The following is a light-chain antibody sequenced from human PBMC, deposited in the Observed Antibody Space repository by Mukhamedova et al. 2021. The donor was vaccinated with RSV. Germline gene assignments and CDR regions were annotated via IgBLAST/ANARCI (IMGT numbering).Light chain of an antibody. J-gene: IGKJ1*01. Sequence: WYQRRVHGKAPKLLIYDASNLETGVPSRFSGGSSGTDFTLTISSLQPEDIGTYYCQQYDDRRTFGQGTKVEIK. V-gene: IGKV1-33*01. CDR2: DAS. CDR3: QQYDDRRT.